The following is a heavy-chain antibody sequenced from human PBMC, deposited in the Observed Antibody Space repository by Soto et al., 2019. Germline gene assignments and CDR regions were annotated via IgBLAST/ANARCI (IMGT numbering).Heavy chain of an antibody. CDR3: ARMRQYDFWSGYGEYYFDY. Sequence: SGPTLVNPTQTLTLTCTFSGFSLSTSGMCVSWIRQPPGKALEWLALIDWEDDEHYNTSLKTRLTISKDTSKNQVVLTMTNVEPVDKATYYCARMRQYDFWSGYGEYYFDYWGLGLLVTVSA. CDR2: IDWEDDE. D-gene: IGHD3-3*01. J-gene: IGHJ4*02. CDR1: GFSLSTSGMC. V-gene: IGHV2-70*01.